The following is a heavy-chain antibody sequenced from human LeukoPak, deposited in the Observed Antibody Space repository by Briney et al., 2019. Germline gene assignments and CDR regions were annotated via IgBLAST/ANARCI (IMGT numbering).Heavy chain of an antibody. CDR3: AKAYYGSGSYYNNYMDV. CDR1: GFTFSSYA. Sequence: PGGSLRLSCAASGFTFSSYAMSWARQAPGKGLEWVSAISGSGGSTYYADSVKGRFTISRDNSKNTLYLQMNSLRAEDTAVYYCAKAYYGSGSYYNNYMDVWGKGTTVTISS. D-gene: IGHD3-10*01. CDR2: ISGSGGST. J-gene: IGHJ6*03. V-gene: IGHV3-23*01.